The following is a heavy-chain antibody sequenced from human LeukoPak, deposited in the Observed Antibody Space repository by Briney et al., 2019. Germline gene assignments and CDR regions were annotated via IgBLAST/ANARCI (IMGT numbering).Heavy chain of an antibody. D-gene: IGHD3-22*01. CDR2: IRYDGTNK. J-gene: IGHJ4*02. CDR3: AKERKTYFYDTSAYPIDY. CDR1: GFTFSSYA. V-gene: IGHV3-30*02. Sequence: GGSLRLSCAASGFTFSSYAIHWVRQAPGKGLEWVAFIRYDGTNKYYADSVKGRFTISRDNSKNTLYLQMNSLRAEDTAVYYCAKERKTYFYDTSAYPIDYWGQGTLVTVSS.